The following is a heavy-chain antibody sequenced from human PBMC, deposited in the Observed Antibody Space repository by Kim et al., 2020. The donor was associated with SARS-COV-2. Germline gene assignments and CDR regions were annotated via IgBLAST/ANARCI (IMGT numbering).Heavy chain of an antibody. V-gene: IGHV3-30-3*01. CDR2: ISYDGSNK. CDR3: ARGASGSYHAGDY. Sequence: GGSLRLSCAASGFTFSSYAMHRVRQAPGKGLEWVAVISYDGSNKYYADSVKGRFTISRDNSKNTLYLQMNSLRAEDTAVYYCARGASGSYHAGDYWGQGT. D-gene: IGHD1-26*01. J-gene: IGHJ4*02. CDR1: GFTFSSYA.